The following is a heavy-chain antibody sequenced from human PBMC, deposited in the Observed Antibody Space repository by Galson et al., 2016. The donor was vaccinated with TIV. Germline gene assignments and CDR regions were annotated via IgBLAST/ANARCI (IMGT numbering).Heavy chain of an antibody. Sequence: SLRLSCAASEFTFSIFAMTWVRQAPGMGLEWVSAISGGGGSTYYADSVKGRFTVSRDNSKNTVFLQMNSLRAEDTAVYYCTKVPSSGFSYYYGLDVWGQGTTVTVSS. D-gene: IGHD3-22*01. V-gene: IGHV3-23*01. CDR1: EFTFSIFA. CDR3: TKVPSSGFSYYYGLDV. J-gene: IGHJ6*02. CDR2: ISGGGGST.